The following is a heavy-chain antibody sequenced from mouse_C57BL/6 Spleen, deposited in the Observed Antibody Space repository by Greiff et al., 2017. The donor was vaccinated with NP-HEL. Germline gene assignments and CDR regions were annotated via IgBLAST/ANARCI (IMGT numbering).Heavy chain of an antibody. V-gene: IGHV1-64*01. CDR1: GYTFTSYW. Sequence: VQLQQPGAELVKPGASVKLSCKASGYTFTSYWMHWVKQRPGQGLEWIGMIHPNSGSTNYNEKFKSKATLTVDKSSSTAYMQLSSLTSEDSAVYYCARSPFITTVVANYYAMDYWGQGTSVTVSS. CDR2: IHPNSGST. J-gene: IGHJ4*01. D-gene: IGHD1-1*01. CDR3: ARSPFITTVVANYYAMDY.